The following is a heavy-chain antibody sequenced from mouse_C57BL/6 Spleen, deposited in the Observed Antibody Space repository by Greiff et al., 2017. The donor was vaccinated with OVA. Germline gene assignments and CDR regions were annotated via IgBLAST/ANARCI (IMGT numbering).Heavy chain of an antibody. CDR3: ARYLYGSSYWYFDV. CDR1: GYAFSSSW. Sequence: QVHVKQSGPELVKPGASVKISCKASGYAFSSSWMNWVKQRPGKGLEWIGRIYPGDGDTNYNGKFKGKATLTADKSSSTAYMQLSSLTSEDSAVYFCARYLYGSSYWYFDVWGTGTTVTVSS. J-gene: IGHJ1*03. CDR2: IYPGDGDT. D-gene: IGHD1-1*01. V-gene: IGHV1-82*01.